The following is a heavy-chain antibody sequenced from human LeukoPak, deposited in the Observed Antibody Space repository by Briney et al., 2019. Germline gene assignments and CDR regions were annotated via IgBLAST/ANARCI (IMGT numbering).Heavy chain of an antibody. CDR1: GFTFSSYS. J-gene: IGHJ5*02. V-gene: IGHV3-48*01. CDR2: ISSSSSTI. D-gene: IGHD3-9*01. CDR3: ARGNYWSLFAH. Sequence: GGSLRLSCAASGFTFSSYSMNWVRQAPGKGLEWVSYISSSSSTIYYADSVKGRFTISRDNAKNSLYLQMNSLRAEDTAVYYCARGNYWSLFAHWGQGTLVTVSS.